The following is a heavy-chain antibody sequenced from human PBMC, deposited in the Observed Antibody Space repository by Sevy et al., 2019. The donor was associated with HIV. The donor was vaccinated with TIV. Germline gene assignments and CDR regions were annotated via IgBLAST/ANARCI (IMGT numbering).Heavy chain of an antibody. CDR1: GFTFTNYG. V-gene: IGHV3-23*01. CDR2: ISNSGANT. D-gene: IGHD6-19*01. CDR3: AKEWTLLSDWYGEFDY. J-gene: IGHJ4*02. Sequence: WGCLRLSCAASGFTFTNYGMHWVRQAPGKGLEWVSGISNSGANTYYADSVRGRFTVSRDNSKNTVYLQLNSLRAEDTAIYYCAKEWTLLSDWYGEFDYWGQGTLVTVSS.